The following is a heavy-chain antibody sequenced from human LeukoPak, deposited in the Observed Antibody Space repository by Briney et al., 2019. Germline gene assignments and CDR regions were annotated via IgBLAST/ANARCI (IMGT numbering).Heavy chain of an antibody. CDR2: IIPIFGTA. D-gene: IGHD2-2*01. Sequence: GASVKVSCKASGGTFSSYAISWVRQAPGQGLEWMGGIIPIFGTANYAQKFQGRVTITADESTSTAYMELSSLRSEDTAVYYCARDYGSRYCSSTSCPDAFDIWGQGTMVTVSS. V-gene: IGHV1-69*13. J-gene: IGHJ3*02. CDR1: GGTFSSYA. CDR3: ARDYGSRYCSSTSCPDAFDI.